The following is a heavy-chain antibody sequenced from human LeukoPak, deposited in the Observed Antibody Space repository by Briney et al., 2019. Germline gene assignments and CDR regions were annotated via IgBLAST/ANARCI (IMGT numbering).Heavy chain of an antibody. Sequence: PGGSLRLSCTTSGFNFTNYTMHWVRQAPGKGLEWVAVISYDGDNKYYADSVRGRFTISRDTSKNTLSLQMNSLRAEDTALFYCARGARYDYVMDYWGQGTLVTVSS. D-gene: IGHD3-16*01. V-gene: IGHV3-30-3*01. J-gene: IGHJ4*02. CDR1: GFNFTNYT. CDR2: ISYDGDNK. CDR3: ARGARYDYVMDY.